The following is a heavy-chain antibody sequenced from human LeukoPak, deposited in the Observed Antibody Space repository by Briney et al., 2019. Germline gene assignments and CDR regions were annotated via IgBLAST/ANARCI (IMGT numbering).Heavy chain of an antibody. V-gene: IGHV4-39*07. CDR2: IYYSGST. CDR1: GGSISSSSYY. J-gene: IGHJ4*02. D-gene: IGHD6-13*01. Sequence: SETLSLTCTVSGGSISSSSYYWGWIRQPPGKGLEWIGSIYYSGSTYYNPSLKSRVTISVDTSKNQFSLKLSSVTAADTAVYYCARMRTTAAGTPSLDYWGQGTLVTVSS. CDR3: ARMRTTAAGTPSLDY.